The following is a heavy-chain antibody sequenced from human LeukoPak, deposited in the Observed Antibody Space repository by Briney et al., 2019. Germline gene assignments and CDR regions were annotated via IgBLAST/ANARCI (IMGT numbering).Heavy chain of an antibody. Sequence: GGSLRLSCAASGFTVSSNYMSWVRQAPGKGLEWVSVIYSGGSTYYADSVKGRFTISRDNAKNTLYLQMNSLRAEDTAVYYCAKEGYSYGSHFDYWGQGTLVTVSS. CDR1: GFTVSSNY. V-gene: IGHV3-66*01. CDR3: AKEGYSYGSHFDY. CDR2: IYSGGST. D-gene: IGHD5-18*01. J-gene: IGHJ4*02.